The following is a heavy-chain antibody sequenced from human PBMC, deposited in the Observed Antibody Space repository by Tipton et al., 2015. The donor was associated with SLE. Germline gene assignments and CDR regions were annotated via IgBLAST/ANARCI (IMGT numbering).Heavy chain of an antibody. J-gene: IGHJ4*02. CDR3: ARADGATGLDY. CDR1: GGSVSSSSSY. V-gene: IGHV4-39*07. CDR2: IYYRGGT. Sequence: LRLSCTVSGGSVSSSSSYWGWTRQPPGQGLEWIGSIYYRGGTHYNPSLKSRVTVSVDTSNNQFSLKMNSATAADTAVYYCARADGATGLDYWGQGILVTVSS. D-gene: IGHD5-12*01.